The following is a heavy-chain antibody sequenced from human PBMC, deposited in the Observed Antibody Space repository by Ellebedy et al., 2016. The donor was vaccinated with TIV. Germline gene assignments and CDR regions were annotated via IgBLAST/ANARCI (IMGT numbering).Heavy chain of an antibody. CDR2: IYHSGST. Sequence: GSLRLSCAVYGRSFSGYYWGWLRQPPGKGLEWIGSIYHSGSTYYNPSLKSRVTISVDPSKNQFSLKLSSVTAADTAVYYCARYNGGRGDFDYWGQGTLVTVSS. D-gene: IGHD3-16*01. V-gene: IGHV4-38-2*01. CDR3: ARYNGGRGDFDY. CDR1: GRSFSGYY. J-gene: IGHJ4*02.